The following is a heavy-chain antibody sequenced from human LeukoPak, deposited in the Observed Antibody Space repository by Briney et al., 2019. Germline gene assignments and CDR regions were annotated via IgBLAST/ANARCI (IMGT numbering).Heavy chain of an antibody. CDR3: AGGISETGGG. J-gene: IGHJ3*01. D-gene: IGHD6-13*01. CDR2: INSDGSIT. Sequence: PGGSLRLSCAAPEFTFSSYWMHWVRQVPGKGLVWVSRINSDGSITTYADSVKGRFTISRDNAKNTLYLQMNSLRVEDTAVYYCAGGISETGGGWGQGTMVTVSS. CDR1: EFTFSSYW. V-gene: IGHV3-74*01.